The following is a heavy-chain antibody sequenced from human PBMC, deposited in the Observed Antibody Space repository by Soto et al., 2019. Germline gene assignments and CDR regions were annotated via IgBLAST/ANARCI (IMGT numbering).Heavy chain of an antibody. CDR1: GFTFSSYA. J-gene: IGHJ6*02. Sequence: EVQLLESGGGLVQPGGSLRLSCAASGFTFSSYAMSWVRQAPGKGLEWVSAISGSGGSTYYADSVKGRFTISRDNSKNTLYLQMNSLRAEDTAVYYCAKDVPLLWFGESYFYYGIDVWGQGTTVTVSS. V-gene: IGHV3-23*01. D-gene: IGHD3-10*01. CDR3: AKDVPLLWFGESYFYYGIDV. CDR2: ISGSGGST.